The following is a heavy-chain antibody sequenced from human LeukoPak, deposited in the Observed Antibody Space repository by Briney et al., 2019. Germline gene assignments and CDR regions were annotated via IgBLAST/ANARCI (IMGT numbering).Heavy chain of an antibody. CDR1: GFTFSSYS. V-gene: IGHV3-48*04. Sequence: PGGSLRLSCAASGFTFSSYSMNWVRQAPGKGLEWVSYISSSSSTIYYADSVKGRFTISRDNAKNTLYLQIGSLRADDTAVYYCTRMSREAPGLPDLWGQGTLVTASS. D-gene: IGHD5-24*01. CDR3: TRMSREAPGLPDL. J-gene: IGHJ5*02. CDR2: ISSSSSTI.